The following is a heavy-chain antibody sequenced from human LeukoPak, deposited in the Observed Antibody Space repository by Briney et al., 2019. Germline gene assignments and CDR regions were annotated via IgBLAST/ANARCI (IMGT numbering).Heavy chain of an antibody. Sequence: GSLPLSCAASGFTFSSYAMSWVRRAQGKGLEWVSAISGSGGSTYYAGSVKGRFTISRDNSKNALYLQMNSLRAEDTAVYYCANLLLQDWFDPWGQGTLVTVSS. V-gene: IGHV3-23*01. CDR1: GFTFSSYA. J-gene: IGHJ5*02. D-gene: IGHD3-10*01. CDR2: ISGSGGST. CDR3: ANLLLQDWFDP.